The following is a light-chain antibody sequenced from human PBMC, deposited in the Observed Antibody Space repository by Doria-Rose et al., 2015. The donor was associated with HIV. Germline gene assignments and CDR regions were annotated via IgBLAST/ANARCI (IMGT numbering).Light chain of an antibody. Sequence: DIRVTQSPESLGMSLGERATLNCKSNQSLLYTSKNYLAWYQQKPGQPPKLLIYWASTRQSGFPARFSGSGSGTDSTLTISSLEAEDVAVYYCQQYYDTPSFGPGTTVDIK. J-gene: IGKJ3*01. CDR1: QSLLYTSKNY. CDR2: WAS. CDR3: QQYYDTPS. V-gene: IGKV4-1*01.